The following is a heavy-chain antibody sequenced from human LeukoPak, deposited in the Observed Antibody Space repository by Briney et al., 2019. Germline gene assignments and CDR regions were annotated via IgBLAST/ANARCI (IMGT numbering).Heavy chain of an antibody. V-gene: IGHV3-15*01. CDR1: GFTFSNAR. J-gene: IGHJ6*04. Sequence: GGSLRLSCAASGFTFSNARMSWVRQAPGKGREWLGRIKSKTDGGTTDYAAPVKGRFTISRDDSKNTLYLQMNSLKTEDTAVYYCTTGAVAGPYYYGMDVWGKGTTVTVSS. CDR3: TTGAVAGPYYYGMDV. D-gene: IGHD6-13*01. CDR2: IKSKTDGGTT.